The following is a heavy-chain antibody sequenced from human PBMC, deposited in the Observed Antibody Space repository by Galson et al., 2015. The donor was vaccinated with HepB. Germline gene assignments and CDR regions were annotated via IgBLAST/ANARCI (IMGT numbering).Heavy chain of an antibody. Sequence: PALVKPTQTLTLTCTFSGFSLSTSGVGVGWIRQPPGKALEWLALIYWDDDKRYSPSLKSRLTITKDTSKNQVVLTMTNMDPVDTATYYCAHWTHPLQRGYYDYIWGSHFDYWGQGTLVTVSS. J-gene: IGHJ4*02. CDR3: AHWTHPLQRGYYDYIWGSHFDY. CDR1: GFSLSTSGVG. CDR2: IYWDDDK. V-gene: IGHV2-5*02. D-gene: IGHD3-16*01.